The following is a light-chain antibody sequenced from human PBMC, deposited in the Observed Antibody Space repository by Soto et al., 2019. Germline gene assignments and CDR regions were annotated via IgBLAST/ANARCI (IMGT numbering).Light chain of an antibody. CDR2: DVS. CDR1: NSDVGTYNF. V-gene: IGLV2-14*03. Sequence: QSALTQPASVSGSPGQSITISCTETNSDVGTYNFVSWYQQHPGKLPKLMIFDVSRRPSGVSDRFSGSKSGNTASLTISGLQAEDEGDYYCISYTSSSTHVFGSGTKLTVL. J-gene: IGLJ1*01. CDR3: ISYTSSSTHV.